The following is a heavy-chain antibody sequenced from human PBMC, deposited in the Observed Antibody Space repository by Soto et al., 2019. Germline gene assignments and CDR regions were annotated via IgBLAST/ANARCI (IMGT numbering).Heavy chain of an antibody. D-gene: IGHD6-19*01. CDR1: GGSISSYY. J-gene: IGHJ5*02. Sequence: SETLSLTCTVSGGSISSYYWSWIRQPPGKGLEWIGYIYYSGSTNYNPSLKSRVTISVDTSKNQFSLKLSSVTAADTAVYYCARTVPRHARSGWYWFDPWGQGTLVTVSS. CDR2: IYYSGST. CDR3: ARTVPRHARSGWYWFDP. V-gene: IGHV4-59*01.